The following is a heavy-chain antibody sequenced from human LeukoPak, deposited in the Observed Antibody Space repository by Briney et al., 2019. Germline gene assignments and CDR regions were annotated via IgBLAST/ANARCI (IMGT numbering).Heavy chain of an antibody. CDR3: VRNLAVAGTCFDS. Sequence: GGSLRLSCAASGFTFRNYWMSWVRQAPGTGLEWVANIEQDGSDRNYVASVRGRFTISRDNAESSLYLQMNSLRAEDTAVYYCVRNLAVAGTCFDSWGQGTLVTVSS. V-gene: IGHV3-7*03. CDR1: GFTFRNYW. J-gene: IGHJ4*02. CDR2: IEQDGSDR. D-gene: IGHD6-19*01.